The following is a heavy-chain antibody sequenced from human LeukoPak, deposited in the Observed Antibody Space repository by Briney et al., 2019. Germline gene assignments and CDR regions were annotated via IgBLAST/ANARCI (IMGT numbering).Heavy chain of an antibody. J-gene: IGHJ4*02. D-gene: IGHD6-13*01. Sequence: GGSLRLSCAASGFTFSSYAMTWVRQAPGKGLEWVSVISGSGGRTYYADSVKGRFTISRDNAKNSLYLQMNSLRAEDTAVYYCARDTNHGYSSSWSFDYWGQGTLVTVSS. CDR3: ARDTNHGYSSSWSFDY. CDR2: ISGSGGRT. CDR1: GFTFSSYA. V-gene: IGHV3-23*01.